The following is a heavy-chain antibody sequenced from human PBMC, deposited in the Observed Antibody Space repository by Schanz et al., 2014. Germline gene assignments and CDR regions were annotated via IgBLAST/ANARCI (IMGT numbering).Heavy chain of an antibody. CDR1: GLTFSNYA. CDR3: AKQHGVIQQVSDY. V-gene: IGHV3-23*01. CDR2: LIGSGAGT. D-gene: IGHD3-22*01. Sequence: EVQLLESGGGLVQPGGSLRLPRAASGLTFSNYAMGWVRQTPGKGLEWVLTLIGSGAGTFNSDSVKGRFSISRGNSENTLYLQLNSLRAEDTAVYYCAKQHGVIQQVSDYWGQGTLVTVSS. J-gene: IGHJ4*02.